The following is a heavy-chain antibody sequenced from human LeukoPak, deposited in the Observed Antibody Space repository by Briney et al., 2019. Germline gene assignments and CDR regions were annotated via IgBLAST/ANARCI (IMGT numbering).Heavy chain of an antibody. Sequence: GSLPLSCAASGFTFSSYGMHWVRQAPGKGLEWVAVISYDGSNKYYADSVKGRFTISRDNSKNTLYLQMNSLRAEDTAVYYCAKDSGSYHYYYYGMDVWGQGTTVTVSS. J-gene: IGHJ6*02. CDR1: GFTFSSYG. CDR3: AKDSGSYHYYYYGMDV. CDR2: ISYDGSNK. D-gene: IGHD1-26*01. V-gene: IGHV3-30*18.